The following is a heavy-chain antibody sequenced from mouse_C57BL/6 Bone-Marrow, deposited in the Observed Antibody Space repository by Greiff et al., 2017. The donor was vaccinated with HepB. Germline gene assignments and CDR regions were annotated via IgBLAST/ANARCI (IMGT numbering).Heavy chain of an antibody. CDR1: GYTFTSYP. Sequence: QVQLQQSGAELARPGASVKMSCKASGYTFTSYPMHWVKQRPGQGLEWIGYINPSSGYTKYNQKFKDKATLTTDKSSSTADMQLNSLTSEDSAVYYCARSDYEWYFDVWGTGTTVTVSS. CDR2: INPSSGYT. J-gene: IGHJ1*03. D-gene: IGHD1-1*01. CDR3: ARSDYEWYFDV. V-gene: IGHV1-4*01.